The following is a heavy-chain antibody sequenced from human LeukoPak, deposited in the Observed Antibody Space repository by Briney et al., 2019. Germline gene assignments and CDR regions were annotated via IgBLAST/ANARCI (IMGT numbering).Heavy chain of an antibody. CDR1: GGSISSYY. Sequence: SETLSLTCTDSGGSISSYYWSWIRQPPGKGLERIGYIYYSGSTNYNPSLKSRVTISVDTSKNQFSLKLRSVTAADTAVYYCARHALSSIFGVVMRNAFDIWGQGTMVTVSS. V-gene: IGHV4-59*08. CDR3: ARHALSSIFGVVMRNAFDI. CDR2: IYYSGST. J-gene: IGHJ3*02. D-gene: IGHD3-3*01.